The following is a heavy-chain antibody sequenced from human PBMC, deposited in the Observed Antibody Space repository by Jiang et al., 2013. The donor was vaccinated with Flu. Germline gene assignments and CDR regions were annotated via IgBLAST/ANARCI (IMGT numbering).Heavy chain of an antibody. Sequence: GGLVQPGGSLRLSCAASGFPFSDHYMGWVRQAPGKGPEWVAHIRDKRHSYTTLYEYAASVRGRFTISRDDSQNSVYLQTSSLKIEDTAVYYCVRDAWGSGDVWGKGTTVTVSS. CDR2: IRDKRHSYTT. J-gene: IGHJ6*04. V-gene: IGHV3-72*01. D-gene: IGHD3-16*01. CDR3: VRDAWGSGDV. CDR1: GFPFSDHY.